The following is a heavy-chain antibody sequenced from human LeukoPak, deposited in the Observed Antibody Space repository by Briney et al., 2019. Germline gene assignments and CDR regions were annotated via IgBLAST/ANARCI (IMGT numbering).Heavy chain of an antibody. CDR3: ARVTRSGGYQRGDY. D-gene: IGHD6-19*01. Sequence: GGSLRLSCAASGFTFSSYGMHWVRQAPGKGLEWVAVIWYDGSNKYYADSVKGRFTISRDNSKNTLYLQMNSLRAEDTAVYYCARVTRSGGYQRGDYWGQGTLVTVSS. CDR2: IWYDGSNK. CDR1: GFTFSSYG. J-gene: IGHJ4*02. V-gene: IGHV3-33*01.